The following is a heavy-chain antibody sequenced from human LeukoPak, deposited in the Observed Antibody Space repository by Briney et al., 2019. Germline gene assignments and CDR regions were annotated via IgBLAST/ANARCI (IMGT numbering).Heavy chain of an antibody. CDR1: GGYVGSGD. CDR2: IYYSGST. Sequence: PSETRSRTCRVSGGYVGSGDRSGLRQPPGKGLEWIGYIYYSGSTNYNPSLKSRVTISVDTSKNQFSLKLSSVTAADTAVYYCARGQKNYYGSGSLPHAAFYYYYYMNVWGKGTTVTVSS. J-gene: IGHJ6*03. CDR3: ARGQKNYYGSGSLPHAAFYYYYYMNV. D-gene: IGHD3-10*01. V-gene: IGHV4-59*02.